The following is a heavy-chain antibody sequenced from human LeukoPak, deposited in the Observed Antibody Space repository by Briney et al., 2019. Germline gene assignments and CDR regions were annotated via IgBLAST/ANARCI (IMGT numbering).Heavy chain of an antibody. V-gene: IGHV3-9*01. CDR3: AKDRYYYDSNGFDY. Sequence: HLGGSLLLSCAASGFTFDDYAMHWVRQAPGKGLEWVSGISWNSGSIGYADSVKGRFTISRDNAKNSLYLQMNSLRAEDTALYYCAKDRYYYDSNGFDYWGQGTLVTVSS. CDR1: GFTFDDYA. J-gene: IGHJ4*02. CDR2: ISWNSGSI. D-gene: IGHD3-22*01.